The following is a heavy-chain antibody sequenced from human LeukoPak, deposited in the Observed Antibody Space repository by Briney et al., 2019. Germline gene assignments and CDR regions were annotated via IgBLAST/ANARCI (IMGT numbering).Heavy chain of an antibody. D-gene: IGHD2-2*01. V-gene: IGHV1-69*13. CDR3: ARRQLPGVYYFDY. CDR2: IIPIFGTA. Sequence: ASVKVSCKASGGTLSSYAISWVRQAPGQGLEWMGGIIPIFGTANYAQKFQGRVTITADESTSTAYMELSSLRSEDTAVYYCARRQLPGVYYFDYWGQGTLVTVSS. CDR1: GGTLSSYA. J-gene: IGHJ4*02.